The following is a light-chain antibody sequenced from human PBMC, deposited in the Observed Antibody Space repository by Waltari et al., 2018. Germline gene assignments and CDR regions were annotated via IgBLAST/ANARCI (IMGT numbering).Light chain of an antibody. CDR2: GNT. J-gene: IGLJ2*01. CDR3: QSYDSGLSGSV. CDR1: SSNIGAGHD. Sequence: QSVPTQPPSLSGVPGQRVTIPCAGSSSNIGAGHDLNWYHQLPRIAPKLLIFGNTNGPSGVPVRFSGSKCGTSACLAITGLKAEDGAYYYCQSYDSGLSGSVFGGGTEVTVL. V-gene: IGLV1-40*01.